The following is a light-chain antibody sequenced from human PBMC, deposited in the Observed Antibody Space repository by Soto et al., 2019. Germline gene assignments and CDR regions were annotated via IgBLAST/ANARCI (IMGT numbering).Light chain of an antibody. CDR2: EVS. CDR3: SSFAGNNHVV. J-gene: IGLJ2*01. CDR1: SSDVGGYNY. Sequence: QSVLTQPPSASGSPGQSVTISCTGTSSDVGGYNYVSWYQQHPGKAPKLMISEVSKRPSGVPDRFSGSKSGNTASLTVSGLQAEDEADYYCSSFAGNNHVVFGGGTKLTVL. V-gene: IGLV2-8*01.